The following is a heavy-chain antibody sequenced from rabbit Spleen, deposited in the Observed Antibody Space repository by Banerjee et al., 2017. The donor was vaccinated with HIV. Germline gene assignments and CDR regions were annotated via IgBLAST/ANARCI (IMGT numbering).Heavy chain of an antibody. V-gene: IGHV1S40*01. CDR2: IAGGSSGFT. D-gene: IGHD8-1*01. CDR3: ARDTGSSFSSYGMDL. J-gene: IGHJ3*01. Sequence: QSLEESGGDLVKPGGTLTLTCTASGFSFSNNDYMCWARQAPGKGLEWISCIAGGSSGFTYSATWAKGRFTISKTSSTTVTLQMTSLTVADTATYFCARDTGSSFSSYGMDLWGQGTLVTVS. CDR1: GFSFSNNDY.